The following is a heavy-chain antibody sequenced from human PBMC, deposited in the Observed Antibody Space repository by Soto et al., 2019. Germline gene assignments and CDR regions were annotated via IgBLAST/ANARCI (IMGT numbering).Heavy chain of an antibody. D-gene: IGHD3-22*01. Sequence: PLSLTCAVYGYSISSDYYWGWIRQPPGKGLEWIGSIYHSGSTYYNPSLKSRVTISVDKSQNQFSLRLSSVTAADTAVYYCARVQGNDRWFDPWGQGTLATVS. CDR2: IYHSGST. CDR3: ARVQGNDRWFDP. V-gene: IGHV4-38-2*01. CDR1: GYSISSDYY. J-gene: IGHJ5*02.